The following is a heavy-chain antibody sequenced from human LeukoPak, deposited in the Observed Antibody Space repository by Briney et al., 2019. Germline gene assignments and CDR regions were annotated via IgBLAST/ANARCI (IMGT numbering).Heavy chain of an antibody. CDR3: ARTARMVRGVITRFDY. J-gene: IGHJ4*02. CDR2: IYYSAST. D-gene: IGHD3-10*01. Sequence: SETLSLTCTVSGGSISSGDYYWSWIRQPPGKGLEWIGYIYYSASTYYNPSLKSRVTISVDTSKNQFSLKLSSVTAADTAVYYCARTARMVRGVITRFDYWGQGTLVTVSS. CDR1: GGSISSGDYY. V-gene: IGHV4-30-4*01.